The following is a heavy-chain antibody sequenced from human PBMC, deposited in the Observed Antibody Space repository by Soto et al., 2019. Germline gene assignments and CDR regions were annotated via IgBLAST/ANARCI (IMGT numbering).Heavy chain of an antibody. J-gene: IGHJ4*02. CDR2: ISGSGGTI. CDR1: GFTVSDFA. D-gene: IGHD6-19*01. Sequence: EVQVLESGGGLVQPGGSLRLSCVASGFTVSDFAMRWVRQAPGKGLEWVSSISGSGGTIYYADSVKGRFTISRDNSNNTLYLQMHSLRADDTAVYFCAKLRGSGWYFHYWGQGTLVSVSS. CDR3: AKLRGSGWYFHY. V-gene: IGHV3-23*01.